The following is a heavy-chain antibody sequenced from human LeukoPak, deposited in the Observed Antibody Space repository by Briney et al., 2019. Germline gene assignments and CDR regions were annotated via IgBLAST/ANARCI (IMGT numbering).Heavy chain of an antibody. J-gene: IGHJ6*03. V-gene: IGHV3-30*02. CDR2: IRYDGSNK. Sequence: GGSLRLSCAASGFTFSSYGMHWVRQAPGKGLEWVAFIRYDGSNKYYADSVKGRFTISRDNSKNTLYLQMNSLRAEDTAVYYYAKDRQQLGYYYYYMDVWGKGTTVTVSS. CDR1: GFTFSSYG. D-gene: IGHD6-13*01. CDR3: AKDRQQLGYYYYYMDV.